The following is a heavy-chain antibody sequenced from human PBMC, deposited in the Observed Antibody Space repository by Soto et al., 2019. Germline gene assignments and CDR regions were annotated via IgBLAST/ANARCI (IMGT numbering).Heavy chain of an antibody. CDR1: GFTFSSYA. V-gene: IGHV3-23*01. D-gene: IGHD3-22*01. CDR3: AKDTRSAYYYDSSGHAGAFQH. J-gene: IGHJ1*01. CDR2: ISGSGGST. Sequence: GGSLRLSCAASGFTFSSYAMSWVRQAPGKGLEWVSAISGSGGSTYYADSVKGRFTISRDNSKNTLYLQMNSLRAEDTAVYYCAKDTRSAYYYDSSGHAGAFQHWGQGTLVTV.